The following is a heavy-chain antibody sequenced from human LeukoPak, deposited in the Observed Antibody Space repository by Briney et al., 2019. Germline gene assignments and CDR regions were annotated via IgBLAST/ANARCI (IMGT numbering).Heavy chain of an antibody. CDR2: ISADSSTV. CDR1: GFTFSTYN. V-gene: IGHV3-48*01. D-gene: IGHD3-22*01. J-gene: IGHJ4*02. Sequence: GGSLRLSCAASGFTFSTYNMKWLRQAPGKGLEWLSYISADSSTVQYADSVRGRFTTSRDNAKNSLYLQMNSLRAEDTAVYYCVRDNSRGQSLGVIYWGQGSLVTASS. CDR3: VRDNSRGQSLGVIY.